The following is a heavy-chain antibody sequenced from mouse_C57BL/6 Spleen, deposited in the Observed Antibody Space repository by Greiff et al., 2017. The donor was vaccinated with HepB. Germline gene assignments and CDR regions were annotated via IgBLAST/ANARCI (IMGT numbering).Heavy chain of an antibody. CDR1: GFTFSDYY. CDR2: INYDGSST. J-gene: IGHJ2*01. V-gene: IGHV5-16*01. D-gene: IGHD2-4*01. CDR3: ARGGDYDGDYFDY. Sequence: DVKLVESEGGLVQPGSSMKLSCTASGFTFSDYYMAWVRQVPEKGLEWVANINYDGSSTYYLDSLKSRFIISRDNAKNILYLQMSSLKSEDTATYYCARGGDYDGDYFDYWGQGTTLTVSS.